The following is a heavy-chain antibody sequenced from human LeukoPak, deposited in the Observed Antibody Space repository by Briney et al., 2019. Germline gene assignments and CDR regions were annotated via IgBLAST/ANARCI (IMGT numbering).Heavy chain of an antibody. D-gene: IGHD3-3*01. J-gene: IGHJ4*02. V-gene: IGHV3-11*04. CDR2: ISSSGSTI. CDR3: ARQAFSTYYDFWSGPTNFDY. Sequence: GGSLRLSCAASGFTFSDYYMSWIRQAPGKGLEWVSYISSSGSTIYYADSVKGRFTISRDNAKNSLYLQMNSLRAEDTAVYYCARQAFSTYYDFWSGPTNFDYWGQGTLVTVSS. CDR1: GFTFSDYY.